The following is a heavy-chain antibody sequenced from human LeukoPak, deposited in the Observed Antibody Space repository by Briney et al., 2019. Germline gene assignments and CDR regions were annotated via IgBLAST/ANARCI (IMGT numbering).Heavy chain of an antibody. J-gene: IGHJ4*02. Sequence: GGSLRLSCAASGFTFSSYGMTWVRQAPGKGLEWVSYISSSSSTIYYADSVKGRFTISRDNAKNSLYLQLNSLRAEDTAVYYCATNPTNWGFLRTERNFDWGQGTLVTVSS. CDR2: ISSSSSTI. CDR1: GFTFSSYG. V-gene: IGHV3-48*01. CDR3: ATNPTNWGFLRTERNFD. D-gene: IGHD7-27*01.